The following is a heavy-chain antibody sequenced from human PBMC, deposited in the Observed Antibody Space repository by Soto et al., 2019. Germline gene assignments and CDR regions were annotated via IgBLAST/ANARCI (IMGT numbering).Heavy chain of an antibody. J-gene: IGHJ3*02. Sequence: GGSLRLSCAASGFIFSTYAMNWVRQAPGKGLEWVSAISGSGGSTYYAESVRGRFTISRDNSINTLYLQMSSLRTEDTAVYYCAHPRGYGVFDAVDIWGQGTMVTVSS. V-gene: IGHV3-23*01. CDR3: AHPRGYGVFDAVDI. CDR1: GFIFSTYA. CDR2: ISGSGGST. D-gene: IGHD4-17*01.